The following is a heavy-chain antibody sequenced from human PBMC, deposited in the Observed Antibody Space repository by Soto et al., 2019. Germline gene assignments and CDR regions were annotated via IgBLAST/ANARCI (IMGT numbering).Heavy chain of an antibody. CDR1: GYSFTSYW. J-gene: IGHJ6*03. Sequence: GESLKISCKGSGYSFTSYWIGWVRQMPGKGLEWMGIIYPGDSDTRYSPSFQGQVTISADKSISTAYLQWSSLKASDTAMYYCARHFHFGEYYYYYMDVWGKGXTVTVSS. V-gene: IGHV5-51*01. CDR2: IYPGDSDT. CDR3: ARHFHFGEYYYYYMDV. D-gene: IGHD3-10*01.